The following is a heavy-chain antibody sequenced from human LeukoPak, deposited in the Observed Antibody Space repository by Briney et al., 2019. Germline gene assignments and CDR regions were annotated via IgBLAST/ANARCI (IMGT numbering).Heavy chain of an antibody. V-gene: IGHV1-8*01. CDR2: MNPNSGNT. CDR3: ARGRGGGYYYGSGSYQNWFDP. CDR1: GYTFTSYD. D-gene: IGHD3-10*01. J-gene: IGHJ5*02. Sequence: GASVKVSYKASGYTFTSYDINWVRQATGQGLEWMGWMNPNSGNTGYAQKFQGRVTMTRNTSISTAYMELSSLRSEDTAVYYCARGRGGGYYYGSGSYQNWFDPWGQGTLVTVSS.